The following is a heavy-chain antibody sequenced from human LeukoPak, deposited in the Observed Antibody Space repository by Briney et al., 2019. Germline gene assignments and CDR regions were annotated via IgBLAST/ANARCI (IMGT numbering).Heavy chain of an antibody. CDR3: AREEDYYDSSGYYLPNEFDY. CDR1: GGSISTSSYY. V-gene: IGHV4-39*07. J-gene: IGHJ4*02. Sequence: KTSETLSLTCTVSGGSISTSSYYWGWVRQPPGKGLEWIGNIFYSGSTYYSPSLKSRVTISLDTSRNQFSLKLNSVTAADTAVYYCAREEDYYDSSGYYLPNEFDYWGQGTLVTVSS. D-gene: IGHD3-22*01. CDR2: IFYSGST.